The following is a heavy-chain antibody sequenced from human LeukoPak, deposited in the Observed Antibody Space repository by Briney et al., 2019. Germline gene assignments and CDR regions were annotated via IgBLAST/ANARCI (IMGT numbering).Heavy chain of an antibody. CDR1: GGSFSGYY. Sequence: SETLSLTCAVYGGSFSGYYWSWIRQPPGKGLGWIGEINHSGSTNYNPSLKSRVTISVDTSKNQFSLKLSSVTAADTAVYYCARHGGWDFALWGPGTLVTVSP. CDR2: INHSGST. D-gene: IGHD3-10*01. CDR3: ARHGGWDFAL. V-gene: IGHV4-34*01. J-gene: IGHJ2*01.